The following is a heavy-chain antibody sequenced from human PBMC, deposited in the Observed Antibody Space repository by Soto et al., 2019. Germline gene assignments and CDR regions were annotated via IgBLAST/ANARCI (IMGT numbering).Heavy chain of an antibody. V-gene: IGHV3-74*01. CDR3: VRTSLVVAAATREDY. J-gene: IGHJ4*02. Sequence: VQLVESGGGLVQAGGSLRLSCAASGFTFSSYWMHWVRQAPGKGLVWVSRINSDGSSTSYADSVKGRFTISRDNAKNTLYLQMNRLRAEDTAVYYSVRTSLVVAAATREDYWGQGTLVTVSS. D-gene: IGHD2-15*01. CDR2: INSDGSST. CDR1: GFTFSSYW.